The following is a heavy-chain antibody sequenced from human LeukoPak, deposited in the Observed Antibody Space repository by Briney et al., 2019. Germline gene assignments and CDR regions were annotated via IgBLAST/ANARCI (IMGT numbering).Heavy chain of an antibody. V-gene: IGHV3-21*01. J-gene: IGHJ4*02. Sequence: GGSLRLFCAASGFTFSSYSMNWVRQTPGKGLEWVSSISSSSSYIYYADSVKGRFTISRDNAKNSLYLQMNSLRAEDTAVYYCARETVNSGYDSWGQGTLVTVSS. CDR2: ISSSSSYI. CDR1: GFTFSSYS. CDR3: ARETVNSGYDS. D-gene: IGHD5-12*01.